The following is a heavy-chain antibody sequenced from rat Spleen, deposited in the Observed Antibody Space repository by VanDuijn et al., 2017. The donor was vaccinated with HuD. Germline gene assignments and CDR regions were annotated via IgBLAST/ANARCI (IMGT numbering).Heavy chain of an antibody. V-gene: IGHV3-1*01. CDR3: ARWVIYNTPFDY. D-gene: IGHD4-1*01. J-gene: IGHJ2*01. Sequence: EVQLQESGPGLVKPSQSLSLTCSVTGYSITSNYWGWIRKFPGNKMEWMGYISYSGSTAYNPSLESRISITRDTSKNQFFLDLNSVTTEDTATYYCARWVIYNTPFDYWGRGVMVTVSS. CDR2: ISYSGST. CDR1: GYSITSNY.